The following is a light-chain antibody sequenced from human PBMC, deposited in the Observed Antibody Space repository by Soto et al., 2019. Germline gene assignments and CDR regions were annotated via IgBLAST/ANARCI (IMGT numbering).Light chain of an antibody. V-gene: IGKV3-20*01. CDR3: QQYGSSRT. CDR1: QSVSSSY. Sequence: EIVLTQSPGTLSLSPGERATLSCRASQSVSSSYLAWYQQKPGQAPRLLIYGASSRAPGIPDRFSGSGSGTDLTLTITRLEPEDFEVYYCQQYGSSRTFGQGTKVEIK. J-gene: IGKJ1*01. CDR2: GAS.